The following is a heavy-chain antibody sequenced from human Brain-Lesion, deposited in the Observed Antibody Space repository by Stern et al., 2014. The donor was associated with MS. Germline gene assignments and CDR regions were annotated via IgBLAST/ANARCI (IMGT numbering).Heavy chain of an antibody. CDR2: IYYTGSA. CDR3: ARGARYSDSSGYYFYFDY. V-gene: IGHV4-31*03. CDR1: GGSINSGGYY. J-gene: IGHJ4*02. D-gene: IGHD3-22*01. Sequence: VQLVESGPGLVKPSQTLPLTCTVSGGSINSGGYYWSWIRQYPGKGLEWIGYIYYTGSAYYDPSLKSRLSMSIDTSKNQFSLNLNSVTAADTAVYYCARGARYSDSSGYYFYFDYWGQGTLVNVSS.